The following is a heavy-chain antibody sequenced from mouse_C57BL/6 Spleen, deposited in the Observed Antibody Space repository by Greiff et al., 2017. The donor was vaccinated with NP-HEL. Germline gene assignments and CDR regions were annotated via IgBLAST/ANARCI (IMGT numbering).Heavy chain of an antibody. J-gene: IGHJ2*01. CDR1: GFTFSDYG. D-gene: IGHD2-3*01. CDR2: ISSGSSTI. Sequence: EVKLVESGGGLVKPGGSLKLSCAASGFTFSDYGMHWVRQAPEKGLEWVAYISSGSSTIYYADTVKGRFTISRDHAKNTLFLQMTSLRSEDTAMYYCAREDGYYFDYWGQGTTLTVSS. CDR3: AREDGYYFDY. V-gene: IGHV5-17*01.